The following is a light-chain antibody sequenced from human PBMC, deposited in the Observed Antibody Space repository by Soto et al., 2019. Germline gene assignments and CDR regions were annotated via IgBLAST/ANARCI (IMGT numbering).Light chain of an antibody. Sequence: DLQLTQSPSFLSASVGDRVTITCRASQGISSYLAWYQQKPGKAPKLLIYAASTLQSGVPSRFSGSRSGTEFTLTISSLQPEDFATYYCQQLNSYPVTFGGGTKVEIK. CDR1: QGISSY. CDR2: AAS. V-gene: IGKV1-9*01. J-gene: IGKJ4*01. CDR3: QQLNSYPVT.